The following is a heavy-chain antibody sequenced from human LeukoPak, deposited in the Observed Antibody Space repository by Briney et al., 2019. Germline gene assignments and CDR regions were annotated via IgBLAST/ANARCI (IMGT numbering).Heavy chain of an antibody. Sequence: ASVKVSCKASGYTFTGYYMHWVRQAPGQGLEWMGWINPNSGGTNYAQKFQGRVTMTRDTSISTAYMELSRLRSDDTAVYYCARARSSSWYLGSDPWGQGTLVTVSS. D-gene: IGHD6-13*01. V-gene: IGHV1-2*02. CDR1: GYTFTGYY. J-gene: IGHJ5*02. CDR2: INPNSGGT. CDR3: ARARSSSWYLGSDP.